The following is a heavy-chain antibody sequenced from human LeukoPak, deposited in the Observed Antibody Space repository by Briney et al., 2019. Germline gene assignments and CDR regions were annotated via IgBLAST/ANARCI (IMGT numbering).Heavy chain of an antibody. J-gene: IGHJ4*02. D-gene: IGHD7-27*01. V-gene: IGHV4-38-2*01. Sequence: PGGSLRLSCAASGFTFSSYAMSWVRQAPGKGLEWIGSIYYSGSTYYNPSLKSRVTISVDTSKNQFSLKLSSVTAADTAVYYCARQLGSHYFDYWGQGTLVTVSS. CDR2: IYYSGST. CDR1: GFTFSSYA. CDR3: ARQLGSHYFDY.